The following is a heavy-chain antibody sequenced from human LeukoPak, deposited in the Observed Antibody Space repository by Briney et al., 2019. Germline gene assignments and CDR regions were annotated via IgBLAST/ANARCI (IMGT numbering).Heavy chain of an antibody. CDR1: GFTFSSFS. V-gene: IGHV3-21*01. J-gene: IGHJ4*02. Sequence: GGFLRLSCAASGFTFSSFSMSWVRQAPGKGLEWVSSISDDSNYIYYADSVEGRFTISRDNAKNSLYLQLNSLRAEDTAVYYCANHFACGSTSCPPFDSWGQGTLVTVSS. D-gene: IGHD2-2*01. CDR3: ANHFACGSTSCPPFDS. CDR2: ISDDSNYI.